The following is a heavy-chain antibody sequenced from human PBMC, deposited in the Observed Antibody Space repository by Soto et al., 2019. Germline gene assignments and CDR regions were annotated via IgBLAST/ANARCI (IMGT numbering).Heavy chain of an antibody. Sequence: ASVKVSCKASGYTFTGYYMHWVRQAPGQGLEWMGWINPNSGGTNYAQKFQGWVTMTRDTSISTAYMELSRLRSDDTAVYYCARAHSSGWRVNWFDPWGQGTLVNVSS. V-gene: IGHV1-2*04. D-gene: IGHD6-19*01. J-gene: IGHJ5*02. CDR3: ARAHSSGWRVNWFDP. CDR1: GYTFTGYY. CDR2: INPNSGGT.